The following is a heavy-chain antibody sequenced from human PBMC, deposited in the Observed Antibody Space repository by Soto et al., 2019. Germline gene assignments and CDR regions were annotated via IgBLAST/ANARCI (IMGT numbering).Heavy chain of an antibody. J-gene: IGHJ6*02. CDR2: IWYDGSNK. V-gene: IGHV3-33*01. CDR3: ERDGDSSSWYRNYYYGMDV. D-gene: IGHD6-13*01. CDR1: GFTFSSYG. Sequence: GGSLRLSCAASGFTFSSYGMHWVRQAPGKGLEWVAVIWYDGSNKYYADSVKGRFTISRDNSKNTLYLQMNSLRAEDTAVYYCERDGDSSSWYRNYYYGMDVWGQGTTVTVSS.